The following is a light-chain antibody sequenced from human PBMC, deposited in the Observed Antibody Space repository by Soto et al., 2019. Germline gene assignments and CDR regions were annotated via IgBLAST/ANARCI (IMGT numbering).Light chain of an antibody. CDR1: QSVSRSY. Sequence: EIVLTQSPGTLSLSPGERATLSCRASQSVSRSYLAWYQQKPGQAPRLLIYAASSRTTGIPDRFSGSGSGTDFTLTISRLEPEDFAVYYCQLYGSSPLYTFGQGTKLEIK. V-gene: IGKV3-20*01. J-gene: IGKJ2*01. CDR3: QLYGSSPLYT. CDR2: AAS.